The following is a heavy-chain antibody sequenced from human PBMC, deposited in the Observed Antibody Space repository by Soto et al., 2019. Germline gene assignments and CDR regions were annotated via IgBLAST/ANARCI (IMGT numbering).Heavy chain of an antibody. Sequence: GESLKISCKGSGYSFTSYWIGWVRQMPGKGLEWMGIIYPGDSDTRYSPSFQGQVTISADKSISTAYLQWSSLKASDTAMYYCAIDYSYNYYYYGMDVWGQGTTVTVSS. D-gene: IGHD4-4*01. CDR1: GYSFTSYW. V-gene: IGHV5-51*01. CDR2: IYPGDSDT. J-gene: IGHJ6*02. CDR3: AIDYSYNYYYYGMDV.